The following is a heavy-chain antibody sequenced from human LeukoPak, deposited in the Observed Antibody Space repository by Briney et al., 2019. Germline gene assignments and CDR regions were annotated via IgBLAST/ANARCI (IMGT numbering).Heavy chain of an antibody. CDR3: AGQNVPTPHDY. D-gene: IGHD2-2*01. CDR2: ISAAGTT. Sequence: SETLSLTCTVPSYSISSGGYYWSWIRQPPGKGLEWIAYISAAGTTFYNPSLKSRVTISLDRSKNQFSLNLTSITAADTAVYYCAGQNVPTPHDYWGQGTQVTVSS. J-gene: IGHJ4*02. V-gene: IGHV4-30-2*01. CDR1: SYSISSGGYY.